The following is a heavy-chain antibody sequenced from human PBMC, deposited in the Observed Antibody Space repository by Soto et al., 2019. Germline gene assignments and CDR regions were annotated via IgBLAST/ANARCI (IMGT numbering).Heavy chain of an antibody. Sequence: EVQLVESGGGLVQPGGSLRLSCAVSGFTVSSNYMGWVRQAPGKGLEWDSVIHSNGSTYYADSVKGRFTISRHNSKNTLYLQMNSLRAEDTAVYYCAATRLGYWGQGTLVTVSS. CDR2: IHSNGST. CDR3: AATRLGY. CDR1: GFTVSSNY. J-gene: IGHJ4*02. D-gene: IGHD5-12*01. V-gene: IGHV3-53*04.